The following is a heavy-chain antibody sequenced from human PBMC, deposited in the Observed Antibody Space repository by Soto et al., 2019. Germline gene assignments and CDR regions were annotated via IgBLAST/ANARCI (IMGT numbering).Heavy chain of an antibody. D-gene: IGHD4-17*01. J-gene: IGHJ4*02. V-gene: IGHV4-31*03. CDR1: GDSISSGGCY. Sequence: QVQLQESGPGLVKHSQTLSLTCTVSGDSISSGGCYWNWIRQHPGKGLEWIGYIYYSGSTYYNPSLRSRVTISVDTSKKQFSLKLTSVTAADTAVYYCARADLTYGDYGLWYYDYWGQGTMVTVSS. CDR3: ARADLTYGDYGLWYYDY. CDR2: IYYSGST.